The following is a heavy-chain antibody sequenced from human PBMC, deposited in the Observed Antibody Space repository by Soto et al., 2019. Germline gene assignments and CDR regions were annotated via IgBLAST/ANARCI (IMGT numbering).Heavy chain of an antibody. Sequence: EVQLVESGGGSVQPGGSLRLSCVASGITFTNYWMHWVRQVPGKGLVWVARVDSDGRGTSYADFVKGRFTISRDNAKNTLYLHMNSLRVEDTAMYYCGTVFEHWGQGFPVTVSS. CDR1: GITFTNYW. CDR3: GTVFEH. V-gene: IGHV3-74*01. J-gene: IGHJ4*02. CDR2: VDSDGRGT.